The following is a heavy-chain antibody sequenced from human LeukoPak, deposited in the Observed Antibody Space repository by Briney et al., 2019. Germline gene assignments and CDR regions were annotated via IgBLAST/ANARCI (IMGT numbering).Heavy chain of an antibody. CDR3: ARVGYCSRGVCYNYDY. CDR1: GYTFTGYY. D-gene: IGHD2-8*01. J-gene: IGHJ4*02. V-gene: IGHV1-2*02. CDR2: INPNSGGT. Sequence: ASVKVSCKASGYTFTGYYMHWVRQAPGQGLEWMGWINPNSGGTNYAQKFQGRVTMTRDTSISTAYLEVSSLKSDDTAIYYCARVGYCSRGVCYNYDYWGQGTQVTVSS.